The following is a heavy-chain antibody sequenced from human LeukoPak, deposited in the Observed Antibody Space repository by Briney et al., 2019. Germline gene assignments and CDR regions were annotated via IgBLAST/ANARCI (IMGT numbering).Heavy chain of an antibody. CDR1: GFTFSSYS. V-gene: IGHV3-48*01. D-gene: IGHD6-19*01. CDR3: AKSDSSSGWYGVDY. Sequence: GGSLRLSCAASGFTFSSYSMNWVRQAPGKGLEWVSYISSSSTIYYAGSVKGRFTISRDNSKNTLYLQMNSLRAKDTAVYYCAKSDSSSGWYGVDYWGQGTLVTVSS. CDR2: ISSSSTI. J-gene: IGHJ4*02.